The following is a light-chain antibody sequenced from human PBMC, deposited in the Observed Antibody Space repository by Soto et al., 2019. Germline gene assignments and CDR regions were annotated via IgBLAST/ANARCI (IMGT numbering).Light chain of an antibody. J-gene: IGLJ3*02. V-gene: IGLV2-23*01. CDR3: CSFTDSNSWV. CDR2: EGN. Sequence: QSALTQPASVSASPGQSIAISCTGTSSDVGNYNLVSWYQYHPGKAPKLMIYEGNKRPSGVSDRFSGSKSGNTASLTISGLQADDEADYYCCSFTDSNSWVFGGGTKVTVL. CDR1: SSDVGNYNL.